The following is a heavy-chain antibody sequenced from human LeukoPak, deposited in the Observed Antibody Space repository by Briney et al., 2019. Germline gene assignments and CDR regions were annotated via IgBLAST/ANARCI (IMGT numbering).Heavy chain of an antibody. CDR2: IKQDGSET. CDR1: GSTFSHFW. Sequence: GGSLRLSSAGSGSTFSHFWMNWVRQAPGKGREWVAIIKQDGSETYYVDSVKGRFTISRDNAKNSVYLQMNSLRAEDTAVYYCAGDRGWLIASWGQGTLVTVSS. V-gene: IGHV3-7*01. D-gene: IGHD6-19*01. CDR3: AGDRGWLIAS. J-gene: IGHJ4*02.